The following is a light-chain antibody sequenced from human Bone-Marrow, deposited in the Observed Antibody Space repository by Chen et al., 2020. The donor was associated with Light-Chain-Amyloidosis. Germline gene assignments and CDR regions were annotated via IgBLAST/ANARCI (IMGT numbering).Light chain of an antibody. CDR2: TDN. J-gene: IGLJ3*02. Sequence: QSVLTQPPSASGTPGQRVTISCSGTSSNIGTKNVNWYQQLPGTAPKLLIYTDNQRPSGVPDRFSGSKSGTSASLAISGLQSEDEADYCCAAWDGSLDGWVFGGGTKLTVL. CDR3: AAWDGSLDGWV. CDR1: SSNIGTKN. V-gene: IGLV1-44*01.